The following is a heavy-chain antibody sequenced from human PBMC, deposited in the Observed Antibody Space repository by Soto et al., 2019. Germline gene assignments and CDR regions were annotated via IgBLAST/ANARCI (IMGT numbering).Heavy chain of an antibody. V-gene: IGHV3-30-3*01. CDR1: GFTFSSYA. D-gene: IGHD3-10*01. CDR3: AGAYYGSGPLDY. Sequence: GGSLRLSCAASGFTFSSYAMHWVRQAPGKGLEWVAVISYDGSNKYYADSVKGRFTISRDNSKNTLYLQMNSLRAEDTAVYYCAGAYYGSGPLDYWGQGTLVTVSS. CDR2: ISYDGSNK. J-gene: IGHJ4*02.